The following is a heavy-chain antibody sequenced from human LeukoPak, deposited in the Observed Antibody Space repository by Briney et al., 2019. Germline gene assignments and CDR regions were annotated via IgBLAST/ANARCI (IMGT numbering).Heavy chain of an antibody. V-gene: IGHV3-21*05. CDR3: ARDFSYYDILTGYDY. D-gene: IGHD3-9*01. J-gene: IGHJ4*02. CDR2: ISGGSSSV. CDR1: GFTFSSYS. Sequence: GGSLRLSCAASGFTFSSYSMTWVRQAPGKGLEWVSHISGGSSSVYYADSVKGRFTISRDNAKNSLYLQMNSLRAEDTAVYYCARDFSYYDILTGYDYWGQGTLVTVSS.